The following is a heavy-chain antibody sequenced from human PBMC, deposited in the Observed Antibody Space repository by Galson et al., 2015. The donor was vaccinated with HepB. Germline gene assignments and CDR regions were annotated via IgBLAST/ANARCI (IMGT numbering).Heavy chain of an antibody. CDR2: ISSSSSYI. Sequence: SLRLSCAASGFTFSSYSMNWVRQAPGKGLEWVSSISSSSSYIYYADSVKGRLTISRDNAKNSLYLQMNSLRAEDTAVYYCARAPYCSSTSCYVEAFDIWGQGTMITVSS. J-gene: IGHJ3*02. CDR3: ARAPYCSSTSCYVEAFDI. CDR1: GFTFSSYS. V-gene: IGHV3-21*01. D-gene: IGHD2-2*01.